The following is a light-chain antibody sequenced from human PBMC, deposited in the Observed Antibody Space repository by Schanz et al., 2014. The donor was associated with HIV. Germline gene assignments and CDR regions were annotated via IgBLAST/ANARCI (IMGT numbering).Light chain of an antibody. J-gene: IGLJ2*01. Sequence: QSALTQPASVSGSPGQSITISCTGTSSDVGGYKYVSWYQQHPGKAPKLMIYDVSNRPSGVSNRFSGSKSGNTASLTISGLQPEDEADYYCSSHTSSNTVVFGGGTKLTVL. CDR2: DVS. CDR1: SSDVGGYKY. V-gene: IGLV2-14*01. CDR3: SSHTSSNTVV.